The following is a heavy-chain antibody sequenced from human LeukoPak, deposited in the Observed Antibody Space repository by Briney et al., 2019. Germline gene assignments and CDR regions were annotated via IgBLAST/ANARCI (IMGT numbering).Heavy chain of an antibody. CDR3: TSGLFTHDAFDI. CDR2: ILRRADGGTT. V-gene: IGHV3-15*01. D-gene: IGHD2-15*01. CDR1: GFTFSNGW. J-gene: IGHJ3*02. Sequence: GGSLRLSCAASGFTFSNGWMSWVGQAQGKGAEGMGRILRRADGGTTECAARGKGRFNIEREDRKDTLFLQMNSLKTEHTAVYYCTSGLFTHDAFDIWGQGTMVTVSS.